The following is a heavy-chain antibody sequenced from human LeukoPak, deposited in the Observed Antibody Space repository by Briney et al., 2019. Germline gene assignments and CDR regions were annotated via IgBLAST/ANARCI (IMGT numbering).Heavy chain of an antibody. CDR1: GGSFSGYY. Sequence: PSETLSLTCAVYGGSFSGYYWSWIRQPPGKGLEWIGEINHSGSTNYNPSLKSRVTTSVDTSKNQFSLKLSSVTAADTAVYYCARALYYYMDVWGKGTTVTVSS. CDR2: INHSGST. J-gene: IGHJ6*03. CDR3: ARALYYYMDV. V-gene: IGHV4-34*01.